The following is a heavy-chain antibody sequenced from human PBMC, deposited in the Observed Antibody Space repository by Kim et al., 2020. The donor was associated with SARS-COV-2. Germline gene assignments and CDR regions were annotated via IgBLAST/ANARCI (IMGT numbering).Heavy chain of an antibody. D-gene: IGHD6-6*01. CDR3: ARGEPYSSSSNYGMDV. Sequence: SLQIRVTISVDTSKNQFSLKLGSVTAADTAVYYCARGEPYSSSSNYGMDVWGQGTTVTVSS. V-gene: IGHV4-59*09. J-gene: IGHJ6*02.